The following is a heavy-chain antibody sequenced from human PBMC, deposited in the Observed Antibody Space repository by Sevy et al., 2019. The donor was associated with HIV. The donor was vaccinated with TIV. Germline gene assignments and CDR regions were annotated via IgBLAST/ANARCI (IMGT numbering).Heavy chain of an antibody. CDR2: IYTSGST. J-gene: IGHJ4*02. Sequence: SETLSLTCTVSGGSISSGSYYWSWLRQPAGKGLEWIGRIYTSGSTSYNPSLKSRVTMSMDTSENQFSLKLGSVTAADTALYYCARGGPSVTGPFYWGQGALVTVSS. V-gene: IGHV4-61*02. D-gene: IGHD1-26*01. CDR3: ARGGPSVTGPFY. CDR1: GGSISSGSYY.